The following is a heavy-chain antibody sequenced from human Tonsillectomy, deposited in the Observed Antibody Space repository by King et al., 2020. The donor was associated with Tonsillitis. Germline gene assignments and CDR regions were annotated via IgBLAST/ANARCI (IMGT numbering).Heavy chain of an antibody. J-gene: IGHJ4*02. V-gene: IGHV4-59*01. CDR2: IYYCGSP. CDR3: ARDGYDMLTGYRRIDY. Sequence: QLQESGPGLVKPSETLSLTCTVSGGSISSYYWGWIRQPPGKGLAWIGIIYYCGSPNSNPSHKSRVTISVDTSKNQFSLKLSSVSAADTAVYYCARDGYDMLTGYRRIDYWGQGTLVTVSS. CDR1: GGSISSYY. D-gene: IGHD3-9*01.